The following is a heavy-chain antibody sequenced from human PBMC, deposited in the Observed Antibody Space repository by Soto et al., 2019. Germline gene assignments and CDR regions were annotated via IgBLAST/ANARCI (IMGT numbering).Heavy chain of an antibody. Sequence: SETLSLTCAVAGGPISSGGYSWSWIRQPPGKGLEWIGYIYHSGSTYYNPSLKSRVTISVDRSKNQFSLKLSSVTAADRAVYYCARGVTTVTTIDYWGQGTLVTVSS. CDR2: IYHSGST. V-gene: IGHV4-30-2*01. J-gene: IGHJ4*02. CDR3: ARGVTTVTTIDY. CDR1: GGPISSGGYS. D-gene: IGHD4-17*01.